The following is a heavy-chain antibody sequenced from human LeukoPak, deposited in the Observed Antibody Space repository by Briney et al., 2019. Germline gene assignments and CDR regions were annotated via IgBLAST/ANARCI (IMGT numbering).Heavy chain of an antibody. CDR2: INPSGGST. Sequence: ASVKVSCKASGYTFTSYYMHWVRQAPGQGLEWMGIINPSGGSTSYAQKFQGRVTVTRDTSTSTVYMELSSLRSEDTAVYYCARDKYYDSSGYYVAGYWGQGTLVTVSS. CDR1: GYTFTSYY. CDR3: ARDKYYDSSGYYVAGY. V-gene: IGHV1-46*01. D-gene: IGHD3-22*01. J-gene: IGHJ4*02.